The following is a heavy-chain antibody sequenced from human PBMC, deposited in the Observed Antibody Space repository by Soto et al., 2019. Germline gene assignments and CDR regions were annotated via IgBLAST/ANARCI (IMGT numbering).Heavy chain of an antibody. CDR2: ISASSDAA. J-gene: IGHJ6*02. Sequence: EVQLLESGGGLVQPGGSLRLSCAASGFPFSTSAMNWVRQAPGKGLEWVSIISASSDAAYYAESVKGRFASSRDHAKNTLYLQMNSLRAEDTAVYYCVKYSGSYPVYNGLSLWGQGTTVTVS. V-gene: IGHV3-23*01. CDR3: VKYSGSYPVYNGLSL. D-gene: IGHD1-26*01. CDR1: GFPFSTSA.